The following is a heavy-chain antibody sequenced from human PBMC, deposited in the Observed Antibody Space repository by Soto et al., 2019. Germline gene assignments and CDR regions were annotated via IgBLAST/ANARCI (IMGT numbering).Heavy chain of an antibody. CDR3: ARVPPSCGYCI. D-gene: IGHD5-18*01. CDR1: GFTFSNYW. J-gene: IGHJ4*02. CDR2: INSDGSST. Sequence: EVQVVESGGGLVQPGGSLRLSCAASGFTFSNYWMHWVRQAPGKGLVWVSRINSDGSSTNYADSVKGRFTISRDNAKNTLYLQMNSLRAEDTAVYYCARVPPSCGYCIWGQGTLVTVSS. V-gene: IGHV3-74*01.